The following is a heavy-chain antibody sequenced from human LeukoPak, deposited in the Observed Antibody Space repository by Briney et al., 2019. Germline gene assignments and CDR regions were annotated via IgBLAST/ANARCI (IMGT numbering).Heavy chain of an antibody. V-gene: IGHV4-4*07. CDR3: ARGLRGWSGGAHTWYYFDY. J-gene: IGHJ4*02. CDR2: IYTSGST. CDR1: GGSISSYY. D-gene: IGHD3-10*01. Sequence: SETLSLTCTVSGGSISSYYWSWIRQPAGKGLEWIGRIYTSGSTNYNPSLKSRVTMSVDTSKNQFSLRLTSVTAADTAVYYCARGLRGWSGGAHTWYYFDYWSQGTLVTVSS.